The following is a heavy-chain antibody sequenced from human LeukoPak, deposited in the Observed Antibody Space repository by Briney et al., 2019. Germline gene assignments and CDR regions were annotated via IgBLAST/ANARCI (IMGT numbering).Heavy chain of an antibody. CDR3: AKGSYYDSSGSFYFDY. CDR1: GFTFSRYA. D-gene: IGHD3-22*01. Sequence: PGWSLRLSYAASGFTFSRYAMRWVRPAAGRGRGWVAGISGSGYNTYCAHSVKGRFTISRDNSKNTLYVQVNSLGTEDTAAYYCAKGSYYDSSGSFYFDYWGQRTVVTASP. CDR2: ISGSGYNT. V-gene: IGHV3-23*01. J-gene: IGHJ4*02.